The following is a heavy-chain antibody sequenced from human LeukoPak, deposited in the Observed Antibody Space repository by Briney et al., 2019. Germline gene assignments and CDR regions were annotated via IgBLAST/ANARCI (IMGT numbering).Heavy chain of an antibody. V-gene: IGHV3-30*02. CDR1: GFTFSSYG. D-gene: IGHD4-11*01. CDR2: IRYGGSNK. CDR3: AKSILTTRYMDV. J-gene: IGHJ6*03. Sequence: GGPLRLSCAASGFTFSSYGMHWVRQAPGKGLEELAFIRYGGSNKYYADAVKGRFTIARHNSKNTLYLPMNSLRAEDTAVYYCAKSILTTRYMDVWGKGTTVTVSS.